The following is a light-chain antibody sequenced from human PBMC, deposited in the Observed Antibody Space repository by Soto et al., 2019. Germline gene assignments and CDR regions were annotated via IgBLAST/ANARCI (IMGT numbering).Light chain of an antibody. Sequence: EIVLTQSPDTLSLSPGERATLSCRASQSVRSSLAWYQQKPGQAPRLLIYDASNRATGIPARFSGSGSGTDFTLTISSLEPEDCAVDYCQQRSNWPPEVTFGPGTKVDIK. CDR1: QSVRSS. CDR2: DAS. CDR3: QQRSNWPPEVT. J-gene: IGKJ3*01. V-gene: IGKV3-11*01.